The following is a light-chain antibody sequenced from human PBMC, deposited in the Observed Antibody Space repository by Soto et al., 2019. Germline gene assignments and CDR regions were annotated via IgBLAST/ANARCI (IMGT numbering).Light chain of an antibody. J-gene: IGKJ5*01. V-gene: IGKV1D-12*01. Sequence: DIKMTQSPSSVSASVGDRVTISCQASQGISRSLAWYQQKPGKAPKFLIYAASSLQSGVPSRFSGSGFGTDFTLTISSLQPEDSAIYYCQQADTFPITFGRGTLPEIK. CDR3: QQADTFPIT. CDR2: AAS. CDR1: QGISRS.